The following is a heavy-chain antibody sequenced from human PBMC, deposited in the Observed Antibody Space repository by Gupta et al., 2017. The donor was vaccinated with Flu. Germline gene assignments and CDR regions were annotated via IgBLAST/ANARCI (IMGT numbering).Heavy chain of an antibody. Sequence: EVQLVESGGGLAQPGRSLRLSCIVSGFTLGDYALSWVRQAPGKGLEWVGFIRTKGFGGTTEYAASVKGRFTISRDDSKSIAYLQMNSLKTEDTAVYYCTRDLDSYCSNSGCTGLDYWGRGTLVSVSS. J-gene: IGHJ4*02. V-gene: IGHV3-49*04. D-gene: IGHD3-22*01. CDR1: GFTLGDYA. CDR2: IRTKGFGGTT. CDR3: TRDLDSYCSNSGCTGLDY.